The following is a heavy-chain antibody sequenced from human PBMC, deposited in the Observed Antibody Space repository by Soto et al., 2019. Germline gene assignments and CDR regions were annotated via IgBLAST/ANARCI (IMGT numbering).Heavy chain of an antibody. D-gene: IGHD6-19*01. CDR2: ISAYNGNT. J-gene: IGHJ4*02. Sequence: ASVKVSCKASGYTFTSYGISWVRQAPGQGLEWMGWISAYNGNTNYAQKLQGRVTMTTDTSTSTAYMELRSLRSDDTAVYYCARDFRSTSSGWHPGGYWGQGTLVTVSS. CDR1: GYTFTSYG. CDR3: ARDFRSTSSGWHPGGY. V-gene: IGHV1-18*01.